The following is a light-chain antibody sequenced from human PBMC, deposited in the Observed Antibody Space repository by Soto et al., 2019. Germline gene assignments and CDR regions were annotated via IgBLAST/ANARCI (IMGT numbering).Light chain of an antibody. CDR2: LGS. V-gene: IGKV2-28*01. Sequence: DVVMTQSPLSLPVTPGEPASISCRSSQSLLYSNGYNYLDWYLQKPGQSPQLLIYLGSNRASGVPARFSGSGSGTDFTLKISRVEPEDVGVYYCMQARNIPFTFGHGTKVHIK. CDR3: MQARNIPFT. J-gene: IGKJ3*01. CDR1: QSLLYSNGYNY.